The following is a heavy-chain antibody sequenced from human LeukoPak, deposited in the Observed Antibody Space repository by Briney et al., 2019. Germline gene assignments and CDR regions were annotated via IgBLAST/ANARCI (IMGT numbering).Heavy chain of an antibody. D-gene: IGHD6-13*01. CDR3: ASLRTSSSWYKSGLTDY. CDR2: IYYSGST. J-gene: IGHJ4*02. Sequence: PSETLSLTCTVSGGSISSSSYYWGWIRQPPGKGLEWIGSIYYSGSTYYNPSLKSRVTISVDTSKNQFSLKLSPVTAADTAVYYCASLRTSSSWYKSGLTDYWGQGTLVTVSS. V-gene: IGHV4-39*07. CDR1: GGSISSSSYY.